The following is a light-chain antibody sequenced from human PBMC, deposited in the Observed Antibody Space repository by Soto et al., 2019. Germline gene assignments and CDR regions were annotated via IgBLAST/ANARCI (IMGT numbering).Light chain of an antibody. CDR1: RTVSSTS. CDR3: QQYGRLIT. V-gene: IGKV3-20*01. J-gene: IGKJ4*01. CDR2: GTS. Sequence: EIVLTQSPGTLSLSPGESATLSCRASRTVSSTSLAWYQQKPGQAPRLLIYGTSNRATGIPDMFTGSGSETDFTLTISRLEPEDFAVYYCQQYGRLITFGGGTKVEIK.